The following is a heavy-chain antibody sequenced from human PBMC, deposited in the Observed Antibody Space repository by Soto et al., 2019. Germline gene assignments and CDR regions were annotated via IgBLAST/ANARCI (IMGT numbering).Heavy chain of an antibody. D-gene: IGHD6-19*01. CDR2: ISGSGGST. CDR1: GFTFSSYA. V-gene: IGHV3-23*01. J-gene: IGHJ4*02. Sequence: PGGSLRLSCAASGFTFSSYAMSWVRQAPGKGLEWVSAISGSGGSTYYADSVKGRFTISRDNSKDTLYLQMNSLRAEDTAVYYCAKDTYSSGWYQWYFDYWGQGTLVTVSS. CDR3: AKDTYSSGWYQWYFDY.